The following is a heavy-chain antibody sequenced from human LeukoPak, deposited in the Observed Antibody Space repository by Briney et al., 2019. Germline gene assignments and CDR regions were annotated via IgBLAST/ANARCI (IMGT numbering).Heavy chain of an antibody. D-gene: IGHD2-21*02. J-gene: IGHJ4*02. V-gene: IGHV3-23*01. Sequence: QTGGSLRLSCAASGFTFSGNAMTWVRQAPGKGLEWVSSVSASGTYTYSADSVRGRFTISRDNSKNTLYLQMSSLRAEDTAIYYCAKDDGPHCGGDCYFYFDFWGQGTLVTVSS. CDR2: VSASGTYT. CDR3: AKDDGPHCGGDCYFYFDF. CDR1: GFTFSGNA.